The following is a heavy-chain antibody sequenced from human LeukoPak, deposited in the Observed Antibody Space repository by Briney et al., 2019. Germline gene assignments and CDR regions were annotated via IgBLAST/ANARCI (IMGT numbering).Heavy chain of an antibody. D-gene: IGHD3-22*01. CDR3: ATISNLYDSSGLFNY. J-gene: IGHJ4*02. Sequence: ASVKVSCKVSGYTLTELSMHWVRQAPGKGLEWMGGFDPEDGETIYAQKFQGRVTMTEDTSTDTAYMELSSLRSEDTAVYYCATISNLYDSSGLFNYWGQGILVTVSS. CDR1: GYTLTELS. V-gene: IGHV1-24*01. CDR2: FDPEDGET.